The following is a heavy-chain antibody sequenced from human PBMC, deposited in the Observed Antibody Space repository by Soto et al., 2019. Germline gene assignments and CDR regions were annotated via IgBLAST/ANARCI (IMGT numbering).Heavy chain of an antibody. Sequence: SETLSLTCTVSGGSISSSSYYWGWIRQPPGKGLEWIGSIYYSGSTYYNPSLKSRVTISVDTSKNQFSLKLSSVTAADTAVYYCARQGYSYGYIDAFDIWGQGTMVTVSS. CDR2: IYYSGST. V-gene: IGHV4-39*01. CDR3: ARQGYSYGYIDAFDI. J-gene: IGHJ3*02. CDR1: GGSISSSSYY. D-gene: IGHD5-18*01.